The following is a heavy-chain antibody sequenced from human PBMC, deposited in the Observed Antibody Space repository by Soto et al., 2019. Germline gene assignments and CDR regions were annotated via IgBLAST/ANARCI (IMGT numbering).Heavy chain of an antibody. D-gene: IGHD2-2*01. J-gene: IGHJ5*02. CDR2: INPNSGGT. Sequence: ASVKVSCKASGYTFTGYYMHWVRQAPGQGLEWMGWINPNSGGTNYAQKFQGWVTMTRDTSISTAYMELSRLRSDDTAVYYCARGYDRKYNWFDPWGQGTLVTV. CDR3: ARGYDRKYNWFDP. CDR1: GYTFTGYY. V-gene: IGHV1-2*04.